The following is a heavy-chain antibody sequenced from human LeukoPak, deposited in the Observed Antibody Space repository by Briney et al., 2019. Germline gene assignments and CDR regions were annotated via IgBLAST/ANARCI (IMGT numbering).Heavy chain of an antibody. Sequence: GGSLRLSCAASGFTFSDYGMHWVRQAPGKGLVWVSHINHDGTLRNYADSVKGRFTISRDFAKNTLYLQMNTPGAEDTAVYYCVRDVFSLGDSWGQGTLVTVSS. CDR2: INHDGTLR. CDR3: VRDVFSLGDS. J-gene: IGHJ4*02. D-gene: IGHD2/OR15-2a*01. CDR1: GFTFSDYG. V-gene: IGHV3-74*01.